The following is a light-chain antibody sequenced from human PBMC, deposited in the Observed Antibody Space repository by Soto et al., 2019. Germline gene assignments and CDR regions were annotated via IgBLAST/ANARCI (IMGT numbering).Light chain of an antibody. J-gene: IGKJ4*01. CDR3: LQANNFPVT. V-gene: IGKV1-12*01. Sequence: DIQMTQSPSFVSASIGDRVTITCRASQGIGSWLAWYQQVPGRAPRLLIFPASPFQSGVSSRFPGSGSGTDFTLTITSLQPEDFATYFCLQANNFPVTFGEGTKVEMK. CDR2: PAS. CDR1: QGIGSW.